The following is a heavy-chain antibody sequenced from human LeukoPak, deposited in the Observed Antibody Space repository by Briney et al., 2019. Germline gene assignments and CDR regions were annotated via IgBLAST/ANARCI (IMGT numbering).Heavy chain of an antibody. V-gene: IGHV4-34*01. J-gene: IGHJ3*02. CDR1: GGSFSGYY. Sequence: PSETLSLTCAVYGGSFSGYYWSWLRQPPGKGREWIGEINHSGSTNYNPSLTSRGTISVEKSKNQFPLKLSSVTAADTAVYYCARSLGATFDAFDIWGQGTMVTVSS. CDR3: ARSLGATFDAFDI. D-gene: IGHD1-26*01. CDR2: INHSGST.